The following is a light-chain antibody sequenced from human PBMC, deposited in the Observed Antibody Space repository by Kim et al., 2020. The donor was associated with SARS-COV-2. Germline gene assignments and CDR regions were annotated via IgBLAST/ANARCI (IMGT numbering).Light chain of an antibody. CDR2: GAS. V-gene: IGKV3-15*01. CDR1: QSVKKN. J-gene: IGKJ4*01. Sequence: EILMTQSPDTLSVSPGERATLACRASQSVKKNLAWHQQMSGQAPKLLIYGASTRASGIPARFSGSGSGTAFTLTIGNVQSEDFAIYYCQQYNDWPPFTVGGGTKVDIK. CDR3: QQYNDWPPFT.